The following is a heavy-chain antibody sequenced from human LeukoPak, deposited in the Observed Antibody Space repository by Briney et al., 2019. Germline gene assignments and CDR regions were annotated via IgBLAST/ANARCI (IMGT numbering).Heavy chain of an antibody. CDR2: ISGSGGST. Sequence: GGSLRLSCAASGFTFSSYAMSWVRQAPGKGLEWVSAISGSGGSTYYADSVKGRFTFSRDNSKNTLYLQMNSLRAEDTAVYYCAKGSRSSGWPYYFDYWGQGTLVTVSS. CDR1: GFTFSSYA. V-gene: IGHV3-23*01. CDR3: AKGSRSSGWPYYFDY. D-gene: IGHD6-19*01. J-gene: IGHJ4*02.